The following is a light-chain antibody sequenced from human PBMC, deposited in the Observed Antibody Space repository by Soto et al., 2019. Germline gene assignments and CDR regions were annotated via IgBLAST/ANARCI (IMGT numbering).Light chain of an antibody. V-gene: IGKV3-15*01. CDR2: GAS. Sequence: EIVMTQSPATLSVSPGERATLSCRASQSVSSDFAWYQQKPGQAPRLLIYGASTRATGIPARFSGSGSGTEFTLTISSLQPDDFATYYCQQYNSYPWTFGQGTKVDIK. CDR3: QQYNSYPWT. CDR1: QSVSSD. J-gene: IGKJ1*01.